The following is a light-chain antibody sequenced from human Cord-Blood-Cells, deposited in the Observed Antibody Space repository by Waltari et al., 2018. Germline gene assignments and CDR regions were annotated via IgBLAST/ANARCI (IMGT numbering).Light chain of an antibody. V-gene: IGLV2-14*01. J-gene: IGLJ1*01. CDR3: SSYTSSSTFV. CDR2: EFS. CDR1: SSDVGGYNY. Sequence: QSALTQPASVSGSPGQSITIPCTGTSSDVGGYNYVPWNQQPPGKAPKPMIYEFSKRPAGVSNRFSGSKSGNTASLTISGLQAEDEADYYCSSYTSSSTFVFGTGTKVTVL.